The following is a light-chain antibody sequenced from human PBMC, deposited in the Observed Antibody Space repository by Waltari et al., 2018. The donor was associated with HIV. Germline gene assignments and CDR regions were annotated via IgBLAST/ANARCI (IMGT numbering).Light chain of an antibody. CDR2: KDN. CDR1: VLARKY. CDR3: YSAADSDEV. J-gene: IGLJ3*02. Sequence: SFELTQPSSVSVSPGQTDRITCSGDVLARKYARWFQKKPGQAPLLLIYKDNERPSGIPERFSGSSSGTTVTLTISGAQVEDEADYYCYSAADSDEVFGGGTKLTVL. V-gene: IGLV3-27*01.